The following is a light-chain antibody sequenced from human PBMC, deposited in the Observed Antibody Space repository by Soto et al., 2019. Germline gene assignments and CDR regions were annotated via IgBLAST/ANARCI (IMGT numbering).Light chain of an antibody. CDR3: QQYDGN. J-gene: IGKJ3*01. V-gene: IGKV1-5*01. CDR2: DAS. Sequence: DIQLTQSPSTLSASVGDRVTLTCRASQNINNWLAWYHQKPGKAPKVLIYDASSLESGVPSRFSGSGSGTEFTLTISSLQPDDFATYYCQQYDGNFGPGTKVDIK. CDR1: QNINNW.